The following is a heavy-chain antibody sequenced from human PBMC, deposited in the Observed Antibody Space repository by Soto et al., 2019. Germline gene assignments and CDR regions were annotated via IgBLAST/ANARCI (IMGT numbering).Heavy chain of an antibody. J-gene: IGHJ4*02. CDR2: VSIGGST. D-gene: IGHD2-15*01. V-gene: IGHV3-23*01. CDR3: AKRRGAGGHFDY. CDR1: GFTFSSYA. Sequence: VQLSESGGGLVQPDGSLRLSCAASGFTFSSYAMGWVRQGPGKGLEWVAVVSIGGSTHYADSVRGRFTISRDNSKNTLSLQMNSLTAEDTAVYFCAKRRGAGGHFDYWGQGALVTVSS.